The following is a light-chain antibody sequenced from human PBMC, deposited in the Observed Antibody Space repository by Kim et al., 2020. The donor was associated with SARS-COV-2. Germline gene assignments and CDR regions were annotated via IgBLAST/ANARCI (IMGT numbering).Light chain of an antibody. V-gene: IGKV3-11*01. CDR1: QCIRTF. CDR2: DTS. J-gene: IGKJ1*01. Sequence: LSPGEKATLSCRAGQCIRTFLAWYQQRLGQAPKLLIYDTSKRAAGVPARFSASGSGTDFTLTISSLEPDDFATYYCQQRYSWPRTFGQGTKVDIK. CDR3: QQRYSWPRT.